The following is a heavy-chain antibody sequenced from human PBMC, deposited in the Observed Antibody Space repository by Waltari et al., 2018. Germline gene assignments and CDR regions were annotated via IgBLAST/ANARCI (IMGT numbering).Heavy chain of an antibody. CDR2: INAGNGNT. CDR1: GYTFTSYA. V-gene: IGHV1-3*01. J-gene: IGHJ4*02. Sequence: QVQLVQSGAEVKKPGASVKVSCKASGYTFTSYAMHWVRQAPGQRLEWMGWINAGNGNTKYSQKCQGRVTITRDTSASTAYMELSSLRSEDTAVYYCARDPGGAYSSSKDTDLFDYWGQGTLVTVSS. CDR3: ARDPGGAYSSSKDTDLFDY. D-gene: IGHD6-13*01.